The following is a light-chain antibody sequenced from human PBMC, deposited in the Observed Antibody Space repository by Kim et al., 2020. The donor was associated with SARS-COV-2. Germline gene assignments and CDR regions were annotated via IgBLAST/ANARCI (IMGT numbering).Light chain of an antibody. CDR2: GKN. Sequence: ALGQTVRITCQGAGLRSYYATWYQQKPGQAPILVIYGKNNRPSGIPDRFSGSSSGNTASLTITGTQAGDEADYYCNSRDSNDNVVFGGGTQLTVL. CDR3: NSRDSNDNVV. J-gene: IGLJ2*01. V-gene: IGLV3-19*01. CDR1: GLRSYY.